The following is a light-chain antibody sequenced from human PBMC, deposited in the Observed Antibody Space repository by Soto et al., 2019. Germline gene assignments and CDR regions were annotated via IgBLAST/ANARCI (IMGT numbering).Light chain of an antibody. CDR3: QQYNNWPQT. Sequence: IVITPSPATLSVSPGERATLSCRASQSVTSNLARYQQKPGQAPRRLMFGAATRATGSPARFSGSGSGAEFTLTISSLQSEDFSVYYCQQYNNWPQTFGQGTKVDIK. CDR2: GAA. V-gene: IGKV3-15*01. CDR1: QSVTSN. J-gene: IGKJ1*01.